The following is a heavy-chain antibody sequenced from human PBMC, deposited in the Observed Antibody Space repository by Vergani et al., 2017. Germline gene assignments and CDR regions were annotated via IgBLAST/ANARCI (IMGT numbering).Heavy chain of an antibody. Sequence: QVQLQESGPGLVKTSETLSLTCTVSGGSISSYYWSWIRQPPGKGLEWIGRVYTSGMTNYNPSLKSRVTILVDRSKSQLSLKLSSVTAADTAVYYCARNRDGVWWLPRFWGQGTLVTVSS. CDR2: VYTSGMT. J-gene: IGHJ4*02. D-gene: IGHD5-12*01. CDR3: ARNRDGVWWLPRF. CDR1: GGSISSYY. V-gene: IGHV4-4*07.